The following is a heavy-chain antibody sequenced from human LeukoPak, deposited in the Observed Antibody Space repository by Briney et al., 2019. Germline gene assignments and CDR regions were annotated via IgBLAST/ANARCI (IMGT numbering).Heavy chain of an antibody. Sequence: GGSVKVSCTASGYTFTSYYMHWVRQAPGQGLEWMGIINTSGGSTSSAQKFQGRVTMTRDMPTSTVYMELSSRRSGDTAEYYCARAFDSHNWNHFDYWGQGTLVTVSS. J-gene: IGHJ4*02. CDR2: INTSGGST. D-gene: IGHD1-20*01. CDR3: ARAFDSHNWNHFDY. CDR1: GYTFTSYY. V-gene: IGHV1-46*01.